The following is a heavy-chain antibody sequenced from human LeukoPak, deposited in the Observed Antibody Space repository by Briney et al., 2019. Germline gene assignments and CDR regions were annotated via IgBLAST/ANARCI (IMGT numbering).Heavy chain of an antibody. CDR1: GDSISGYY. CDR2: VHSSGST. CDR3: ARSGSYSGTFDY. Sequence: SETLSLTCTVSGDSISGYYWSWIRQPPGRGLEWIGYVHSSGSTNYNPSLKSRVTISIDPSKNQFSLKVTSVTTADTAVYYCARSGSYSGTFDYWGQGTLVIVSS. J-gene: IGHJ4*02. V-gene: IGHV4-59*01. D-gene: IGHD1-26*01.